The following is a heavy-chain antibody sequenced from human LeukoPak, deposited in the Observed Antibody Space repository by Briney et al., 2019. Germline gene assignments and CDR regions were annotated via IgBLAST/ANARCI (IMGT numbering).Heavy chain of an antibody. V-gene: IGHV3-11*01. CDR2: ISSSGSTT. CDR1: GFTFSDYY. D-gene: IGHD6-19*01. CDR3: ARGRVAVSTPYYMDV. J-gene: IGHJ6*03. Sequence: GGSLRLSCAASGFTFSDYYMSWIRQAPGKGLEWVSYISSSGSTTNYADSVKGRFTISRDNAKNSLYLQMNSLRAEDTAVYYCARGRVAVSTPYYMDVWGKGTTVTVSS.